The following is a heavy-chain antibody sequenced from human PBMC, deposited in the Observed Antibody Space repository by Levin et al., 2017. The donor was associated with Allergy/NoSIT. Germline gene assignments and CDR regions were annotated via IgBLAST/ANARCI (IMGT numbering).Heavy chain of an antibody. CDR2: ISGSGTYI. CDR1: GFSLSGYS. V-gene: IGHV3-21*04. Sequence: GESLKISCVASGFSLSGYSMNWVRQAPGKGLEWVSTISGSGTYINYVDSVKGRFAIPRDDGKNSVYLQMNSLRDEDTAVYYCARDQGLAWGQGVLVTVSS. J-gene: IGHJ5*02. CDR3: ARDQGLA.